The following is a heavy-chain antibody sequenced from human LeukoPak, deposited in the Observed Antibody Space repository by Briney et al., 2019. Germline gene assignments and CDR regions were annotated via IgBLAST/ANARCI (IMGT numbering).Heavy chain of an antibody. CDR2: IRQDGSDK. V-gene: IGHV3-7*01. D-gene: IGHD3-10*02. CDR1: GFIFSDYW. Sequence: GGSLRLSCAASGFIFSDYWMTWVRQAPGKGLEWVANIRQDGSDKYYVDSVKGRFTISRDNAKNSLYLQMNSLRAEDTAVYYCAELGITMIGGVWGKGTTVTISS. CDR3: AELGITMIGGV. J-gene: IGHJ6*04.